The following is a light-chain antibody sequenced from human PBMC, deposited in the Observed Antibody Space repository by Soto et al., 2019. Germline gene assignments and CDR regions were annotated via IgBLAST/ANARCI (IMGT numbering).Light chain of an antibody. V-gene: IGKV1-5*03. CDR1: QSINDW. Sequence: DIQMTQSPSTLSASVGDRVTITCRASQSINDWLAWYQQKPGKAPNLLIYKASSVQSGVPSRFSGSGSGTEFTLTISSLQPDDFATFYCQQYFGYPWTFGQGTKVEIK. CDR3: QQYFGYPWT. CDR2: KAS. J-gene: IGKJ1*01.